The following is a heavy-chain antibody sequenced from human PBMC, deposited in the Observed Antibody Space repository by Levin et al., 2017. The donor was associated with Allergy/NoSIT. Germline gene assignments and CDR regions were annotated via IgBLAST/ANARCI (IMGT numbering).Heavy chain of an antibody. J-gene: IGHJ4*02. D-gene: IGHD3-10*01. V-gene: IGHV4-34*01. CDR1: GGSFSGYY. CDR2: INHSGST. Sequence: KTSETLSLTCAVYGGSFSGYYWSWIRQPPGKGLEWIGEINHSGSTNYNPSLKSRVTISVDTSKNQFSLKLSSVTAADTAVYYCARGYFGESGGYYFDYWGQGTLVTVSS. CDR3: ARGYFGESGGYYFDY.